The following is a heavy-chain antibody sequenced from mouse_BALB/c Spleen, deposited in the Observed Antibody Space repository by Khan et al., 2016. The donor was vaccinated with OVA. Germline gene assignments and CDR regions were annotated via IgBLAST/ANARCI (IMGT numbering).Heavy chain of an antibody. CDR3: ARRVLLLYWYFDV. CDR1: GFLITSDYA. D-gene: IGHD1-1*01. V-gene: IGHV3-2*02. J-gene: IGHJ1*01. Sequence: EVQLQESGPGLVKPSQSLSLTCTVTGFLITSDYAWNWIRQFLGNKLGWMGYISYSGSSYYNPSLKIRISVTRDSSKNQIFLQLNSVTTEDTATYYCARRVLLLYWYFDVWGAGTTVTVSS. CDR2: ISYSGSS.